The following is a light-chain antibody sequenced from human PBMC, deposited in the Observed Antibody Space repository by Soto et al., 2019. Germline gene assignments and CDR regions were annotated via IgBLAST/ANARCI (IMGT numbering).Light chain of an antibody. CDR1: QSISSY. V-gene: IGKV1-39*01. Sequence: DIQMTQSPSSLSASVGDRVTITCRASQSISSYLNWYQQKPGKAPKLLIYAASSLQSVVPSRFSGSGSGTDFTLTISSLQPEDFATYYCKQSYSTPTTFGQGTKVEIK. CDR3: KQSYSTPTT. J-gene: IGKJ1*01. CDR2: AAS.